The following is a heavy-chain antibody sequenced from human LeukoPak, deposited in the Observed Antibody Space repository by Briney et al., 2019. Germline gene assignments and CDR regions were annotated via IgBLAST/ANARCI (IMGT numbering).Heavy chain of an antibody. CDR2: IYYSGST. V-gene: IGHV4-30-4*01. CDR3: AREEDIVVVPAATRGGMDV. J-gene: IGHJ6*02. D-gene: IGHD2-2*01. CDR1: GGSISSGDYY. Sequence: SQTLSLTCTVSGGSISSGDYYWSWIRQPPGKGLEYIGYIYYSGSTYYNPSLKSRITISVDTSKNQFSLKLSSVTAADTAVYYCAREEDIVVVPAATRGGMDVWGQGTTVTVSS.